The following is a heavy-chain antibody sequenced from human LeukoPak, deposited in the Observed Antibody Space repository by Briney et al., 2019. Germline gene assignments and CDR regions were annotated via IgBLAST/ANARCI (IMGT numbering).Heavy chain of an antibody. D-gene: IGHD4-17*01. J-gene: IGHJ4*02. CDR2: INWSGGST. V-gene: IGHV3-20*04. CDR3: ARAVKGGDYGGGYFEY. Sequence: PGGSLRLSCAASGFTFDDYGMNWVRHVPGKGLEWVSGINWSGGSTGYADSVKGRFTISRDNAKNSLYLQMNSLRAEDTALYYCARAVKGGDYGGGYFEYWGQGTLVTVSS. CDR1: GFTFDDYG.